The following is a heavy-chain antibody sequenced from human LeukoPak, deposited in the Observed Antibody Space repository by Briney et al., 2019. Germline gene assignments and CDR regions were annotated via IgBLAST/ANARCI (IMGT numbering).Heavy chain of an antibody. D-gene: IGHD3-22*01. CDR2: IYSGGST. J-gene: IGHJ3*02. V-gene: IGHV3-53*04. CDR3: ARVSARITMIVVVIDAFDI. Sequence: PGGSLRLSCAASGFTVSSKYMSWVRQAPGKGLEWVSVIYSGGSTYYEDSVKGRFTISRHNSKNTLYLQMNSMRAEDTAVYYCARVSARITMIVVVIDAFDIWGQGTMVTVSS. CDR1: GFTVSSKY.